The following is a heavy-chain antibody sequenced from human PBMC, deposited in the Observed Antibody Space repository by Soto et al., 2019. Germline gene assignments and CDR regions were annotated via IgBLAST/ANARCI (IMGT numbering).Heavy chain of an antibody. V-gene: IGHV3-33*01. CDR3: ARVRFAALDAFDM. D-gene: IGHD3-10*01. CDR2: IWYDRSNK. Sequence: QVQLVESGGGVVQPGRSLRLSCAASGFTFSSYGMHWVRQAPGKGLEWVAVIWYDRSNKYYADSVKGRFTISRDNSKNKLYLQMNSLRAEGMAVYYCARVRFAALDAFDMWGQGTMVTVSS. CDR1: GFTFSSYG. J-gene: IGHJ3*02.